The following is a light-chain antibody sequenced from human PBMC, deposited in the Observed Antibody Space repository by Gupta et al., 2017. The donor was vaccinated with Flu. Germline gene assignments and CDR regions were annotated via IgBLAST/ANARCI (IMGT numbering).Light chain of an antibody. V-gene: IGLV3-10*01. CDR1: ALPKKY. CDR2: EDT. Sequence: SYELTQPPWVSVSPGQTARITCSGDALPKKYAYWYQQKSGQAPLLVIYEDTKRPSGIPTRFSGSSSGTMASLTISEAQVEDEADYYCFSTDSSGNHRVFGGGTKLTVL. J-gene: IGLJ3*02. CDR3: FSTDSSGNHRV.